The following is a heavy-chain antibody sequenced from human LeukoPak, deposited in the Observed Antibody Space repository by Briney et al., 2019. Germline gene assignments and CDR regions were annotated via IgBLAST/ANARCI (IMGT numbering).Heavy chain of an antibody. CDR2: INQDGSVR. V-gene: IGHV3-7*01. Sequence: GGSLRLSCAASGFTFGRNWMSWLRQAPGKPLEWVTHINQDGSVRYYVDSVKGRFTISRENTKNSLYLQMNNMRVDDTAIYYCAISPSTASAWFYFDLWGQGTLVTVSS. J-gene: IGHJ4*02. D-gene: IGHD6-19*01. CDR3: AISPSTASAWFYFDL. CDR1: GFTFGRNW.